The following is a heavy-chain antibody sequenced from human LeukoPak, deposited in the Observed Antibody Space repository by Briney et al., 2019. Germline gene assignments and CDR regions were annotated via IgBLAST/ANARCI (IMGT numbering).Heavy chain of an antibody. D-gene: IGHD3-10*02. V-gene: IGHV3-48*04. CDR2: ISSSSSTI. Sequence: PGGSVRLSCAASGFTFSSYSMNWVRQAPGKGLEWVSYISSSSSTIYYADSVKGRFTISRDNAKNSLYLQMNSLRAEDTAVYYCAELGITMIGGVWGKGTTVTISS. CDR1: GFTFSSYS. J-gene: IGHJ6*04. CDR3: AELGITMIGGV.